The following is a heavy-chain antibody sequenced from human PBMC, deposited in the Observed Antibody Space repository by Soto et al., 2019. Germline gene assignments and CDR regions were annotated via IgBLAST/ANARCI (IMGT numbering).Heavy chain of an antibody. CDR1: GFSLTTSGVG. D-gene: IGHD3-3*01. J-gene: IGHJ4*02. CDR3: AHRVLCTVFGLVTTTAIYFDF. CDR2: IYWDDDK. V-gene: IGHV2-5*02. Sequence: QITLNESGPTQVKPRQTLTLTCTFSGFSLTTSGVGVGWIRQSPGKAPEWLALIYWDDDKRYSPSMKRRLTITKDSSKNQVVLTTADLDPADTATYYCAHRVLCTVFGLVTTTAIYFDFWGQGTPVAVSS.